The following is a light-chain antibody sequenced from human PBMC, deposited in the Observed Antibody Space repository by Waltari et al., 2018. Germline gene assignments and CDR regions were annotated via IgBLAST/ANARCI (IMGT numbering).Light chain of an antibody. J-gene: IGLJ2*01. Sequence: QAVLTQPSSLSASPGASASLTCTLRSDINVGTSRIYWYQQKPGSPPQYLLRYKSDSDKQQGSGVPSRFSGSKDASANAGILLISGLQSEDEADYYCMIWHNNAHVAFGGGTKLTVL. CDR2: YKSDSDK. CDR1: SDINVGTSR. CDR3: MIWHNNAHVA. V-gene: IGLV5-45*02.